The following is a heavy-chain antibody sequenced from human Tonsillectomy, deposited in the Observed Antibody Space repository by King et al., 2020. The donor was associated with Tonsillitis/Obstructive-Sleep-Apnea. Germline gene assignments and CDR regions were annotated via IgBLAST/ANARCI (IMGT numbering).Heavy chain of an antibody. Sequence: TLKESGPTLVKPTQTLTLTCTFSGFSLTTSGVGVGWIRQPPGKALEWLALTYWDDDKRYSPSLKSRLTITRDTSKNQVVLTMTNMDPVDTATYYCAHRTNIAAGGTGAFDIWGQGTMVTVSS. D-gene: IGHD6-13*01. J-gene: IGHJ3*02. CDR1: GFSLTTSGVG. CDR2: TYWDDDK. V-gene: IGHV2-5*02. CDR3: AHRTNIAAGGTGAFDI.